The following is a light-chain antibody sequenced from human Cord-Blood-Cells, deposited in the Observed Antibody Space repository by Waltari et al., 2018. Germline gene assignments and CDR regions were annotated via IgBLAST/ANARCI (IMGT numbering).Light chain of an antibody. V-gene: IGLV3-1*01. CDR3: QAWDSSTYV. Sequence: SYELTQPPSVSVSPGQTASITCSGDKLGDKYACWYQQKPGQSPLLCIYQDSKRPSGSPGRFSGSNSGNKAARTISGTQAMDEADYYCQAWDSSTYVFGTGTKVTVL. CDR2: QDS. J-gene: IGLJ1*01. CDR1: KLGDKY.